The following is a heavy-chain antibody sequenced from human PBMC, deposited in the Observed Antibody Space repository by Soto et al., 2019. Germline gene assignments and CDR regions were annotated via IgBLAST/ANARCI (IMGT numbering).Heavy chain of an antibody. CDR2: INHSGST. J-gene: IGHJ6*02. CDR1: GGSFSVYY. Sequence: LSLTCAVYGGSFSVYYWSWIRQPPGKGLEWIGEINHSGSTNYNPSLKSRVTISVDTSKNQFSLKLSSVTAADTAVYYCARGGIEYYYDSSGYYRNYYYGMDVWGQGTTVTVSS. CDR3: ARGGIEYYYDSSGYYRNYYYGMDV. V-gene: IGHV4-34*01. D-gene: IGHD3-22*01.